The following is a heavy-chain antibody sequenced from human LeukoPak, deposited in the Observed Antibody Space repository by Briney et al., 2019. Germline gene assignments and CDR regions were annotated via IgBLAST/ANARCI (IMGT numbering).Heavy chain of an antibody. D-gene: IGHD6-19*01. V-gene: IGHV3-74*01. CDR3: ATKQWLAPPPDS. J-gene: IGHJ4*02. CDR1: GFTFSTYW. Sequence: GGSLRLSCAASGFTFSTYWMHWVRQAPGKGLVWVSRIKSDGGTTYADSVKGRFTVSRDNADNTMFLQMNGVRDEDTAVYYCATKQWLAPPPDSWGQGTPVTVSS. CDR2: IKSDGGT.